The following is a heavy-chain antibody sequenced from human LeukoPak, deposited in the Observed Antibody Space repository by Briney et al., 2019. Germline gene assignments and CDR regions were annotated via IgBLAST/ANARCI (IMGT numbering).Heavy chain of an antibody. CDR2: IYTSGST. D-gene: IGHD1-1*01. J-gene: IGHJ4*02. Sequence: PSETLSLTCTVSGGSISSYYWSWIRQPAGKGLEWIGCIYTSGSTNYNPPLKSRVTMSLDTSKNQFSRKLSSVTAADTAVYYCEREKDWNDGGCFDYWGQGTLVTVSS. V-gene: IGHV4-4*07. CDR3: EREKDWNDGGCFDY. CDR1: GGSISSYY.